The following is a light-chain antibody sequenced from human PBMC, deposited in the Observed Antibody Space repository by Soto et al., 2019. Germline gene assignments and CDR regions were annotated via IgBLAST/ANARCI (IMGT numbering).Light chain of an antibody. CDR3: QMYISVPLT. CDR1: RDISNY. V-gene: IGKV1-27*01. J-gene: IGKJ4*01. Sequence: DIQMTQSPSSLSASVGDRVTITCRANRDISNYLAWYQQKPGKVPRLLIYAASTLQSGVPSRFSGGGSGTDFALTISSLQPEDVATYYCQMYISVPLTFGGGTKVEIK. CDR2: AAS.